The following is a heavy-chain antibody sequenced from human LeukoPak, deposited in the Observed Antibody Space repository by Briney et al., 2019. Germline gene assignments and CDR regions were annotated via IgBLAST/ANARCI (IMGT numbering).Heavy chain of an antibody. CDR1: GFTFGSYV. D-gene: IGHD3-22*01. Sequence: GGSLRLSCAASGFTFGSYVMSWVRQAPGKGLEWVSAISGSGGSTYYADSVKGRFTISRDNSKNTLYLQMNSLRAEDTAVYYCAKDGSSGYYLTGNWFDPWGQGTLVTVSS. J-gene: IGHJ5*02. CDR3: AKDGSSGYYLTGNWFDP. CDR2: ISGSGGST. V-gene: IGHV3-23*01.